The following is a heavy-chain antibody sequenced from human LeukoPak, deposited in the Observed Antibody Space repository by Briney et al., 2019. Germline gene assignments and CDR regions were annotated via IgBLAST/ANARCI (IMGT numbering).Heavy chain of an antibody. V-gene: IGHV4-34*01. CDR1: GGSFSGYY. Sequence: SETLSLTCAVYGGSFSGYYWSWIRQPPGKGLEWIGEINHSGSTNYNPSLKSRVTISVDAAKSQVSLKLSSVTPADTAVYYCARIYNDTSGNHNQAFDMWGQGTMVTVSS. J-gene: IGHJ3*02. CDR3: ARIYNDTSGNHNQAFDM. CDR2: INHSGST. D-gene: IGHD3-22*01.